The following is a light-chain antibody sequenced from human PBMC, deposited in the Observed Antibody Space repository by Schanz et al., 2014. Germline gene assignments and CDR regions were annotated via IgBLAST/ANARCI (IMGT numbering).Light chain of an antibody. V-gene: IGKV3-11*01. CDR1: QSVSSN. CDR3: QQRSNWPKFT. J-gene: IGKJ3*01. CDR2: DAS. Sequence: EIVLTQSPGTLSLSPGERATLSCRASQSVSSNSLAWYQHKPGQAPRLLIYDASNRATGIPARFSGSGSGADFTLTISSLDPEDFAVYYCQQRSNWPKFTFGPGTKVDIK.